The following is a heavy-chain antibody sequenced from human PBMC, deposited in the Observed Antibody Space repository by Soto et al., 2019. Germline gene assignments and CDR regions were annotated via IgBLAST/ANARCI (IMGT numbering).Heavy chain of an antibody. CDR2: IDPSDSYT. CDR3: ATPASVNGSPDYYDSSGYTY. Sequence: GESLKISCKGSVYSFTSYWITWVRQMPGKGLEWMGRIDPSDSYTKYSPSFQGHVTISADKSSSTAYLQWSSLKASDTAMYYCATPASVNGSPDYYDSSGYTYWGQGTLVTVS. CDR1: VYSFTSYW. D-gene: IGHD3-22*01. J-gene: IGHJ4*02. V-gene: IGHV5-10-1*01.